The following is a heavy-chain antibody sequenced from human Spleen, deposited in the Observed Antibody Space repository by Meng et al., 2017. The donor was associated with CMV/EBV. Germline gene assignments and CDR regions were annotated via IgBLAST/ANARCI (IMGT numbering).Heavy chain of an antibody. CDR2: IYWDDDK. CDR3: AHRDYCSGGTCTFDY. V-gene: IGHV2-5*02. Sequence: FPLSTSGLGVGWILQPPGKALEWLALIYWDDDKRYSSSLKSRLTITKDTSKNQVVLTMTNMDPVDTATYYCAHRDYCSGGTCTFDYWGQGTLVTVSS. D-gene: IGHD2-15*01. CDR1: FPLSTSGLG. J-gene: IGHJ4*02.